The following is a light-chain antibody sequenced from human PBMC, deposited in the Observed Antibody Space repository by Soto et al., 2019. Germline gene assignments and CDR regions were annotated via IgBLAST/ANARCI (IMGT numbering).Light chain of an antibody. CDR2: GAS. CDR3: QQYGSSLTWT. J-gene: IGKJ1*01. Sequence: EIVLTQSPGTLSLSPGERAPPSCRARQSVSSSYLAWYQQKPGQAPRLLIYGASSRATGIPDRFSGSGSGTDFTLTISRLEPEDFAVYYCQQYGSSLTWTFGQGTKVDIK. V-gene: IGKV3-20*01. CDR1: QSVSSSY.